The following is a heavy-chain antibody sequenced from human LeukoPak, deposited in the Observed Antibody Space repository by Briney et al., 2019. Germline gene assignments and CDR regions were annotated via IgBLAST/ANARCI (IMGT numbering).Heavy chain of an antibody. V-gene: IGHV3-30*18. Sequence: LPGRSLRLSCAASGFTFSSYGMHWVRQAPGKGLEWVAVISYDGSNKYYADSVKGRFTISRDNSKNTLYLQMNSLRAEDTAVYYCAKDFESVVPYYGSGTDYWGQGTLVTVSS. CDR2: ISYDGSNK. CDR1: GFTFSSYG. J-gene: IGHJ4*02. D-gene: IGHD3-10*01. CDR3: AKDFESVVPYYGSGTDY.